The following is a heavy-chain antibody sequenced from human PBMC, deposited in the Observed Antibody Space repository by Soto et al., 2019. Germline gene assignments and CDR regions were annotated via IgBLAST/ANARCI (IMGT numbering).Heavy chain of an antibody. CDR3: ARVSLRFLEWLTWFDP. D-gene: IGHD3-3*01. CDR2: ISAYNGNT. CDR1: GYTFTSYG. V-gene: IGHV1-18*01. J-gene: IGHJ5*02. Sequence: ASVKVSCKASGYTFTSYGISWVRQAPGRGLEWMGWISAYNGNTNYAQKLQGRVTMTTDTSTSTAYMELRSLRSDDTAVYYCARVSLRFLEWLTWFDPWGQGTLVTVSS.